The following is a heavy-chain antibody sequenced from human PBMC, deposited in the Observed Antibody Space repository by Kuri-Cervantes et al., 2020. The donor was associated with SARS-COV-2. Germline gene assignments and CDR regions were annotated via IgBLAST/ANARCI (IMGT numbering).Heavy chain of an antibody. V-gene: IGHV4-59*01. CDR2: IYYSGST. CDR1: GGSISSYY. D-gene: IGHD5-18*01. CDR3: ARGYSLIDY. Sequence: GSLRLSCTVSGGSISSYYWSWIRQPPGKGLEWIGYIYYSGSTNYNPSLKSRATISVDTSKYQFSLKLSSVTAADTAVYYCARGYSLIDYWGQGTLVTVSS. J-gene: IGHJ4*02.